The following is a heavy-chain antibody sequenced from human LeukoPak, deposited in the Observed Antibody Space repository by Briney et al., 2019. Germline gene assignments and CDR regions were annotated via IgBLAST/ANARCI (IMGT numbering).Heavy chain of an antibody. D-gene: IGHD5-24*01. CDR2: ISSSGYYI. CDR1: GFTFSRYT. V-gene: IGHV3-21*01. CDR3: ARGLNSYFDY. J-gene: IGHJ4*02. Sequence: GGSLRLSCAASGFTFSRYTMNWVRQSPGKGLEWVSSISSSGYYIYYADSVKGRFTISRDNAKNTLYLQMNSLRAEDTAVYYCARGLNSYFDYWGQGTLVTVSS.